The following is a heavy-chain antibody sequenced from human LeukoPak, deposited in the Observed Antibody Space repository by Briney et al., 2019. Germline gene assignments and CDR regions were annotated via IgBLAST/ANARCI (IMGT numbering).Heavy chain of an antibody. CDR3: ARSHLLDGGQHLRHFQH. V-gene: IGHV4-39*01. Sequence: PSETLSLTCTVSGGSISSSSYYWGWIRQPPGKGLEWIGSIYYSGSTYYNPSLKSRVTISVDTSKNQFSLKLSSVTAADTAVYYCARSHLLDGGQHLRHFQHWGQGTLVTVSS. J-gene: IGHJ1*01. CDR1: GGSISSSSYY. CDR2: IYYSGST. D-gene: IGHD6-13*01.